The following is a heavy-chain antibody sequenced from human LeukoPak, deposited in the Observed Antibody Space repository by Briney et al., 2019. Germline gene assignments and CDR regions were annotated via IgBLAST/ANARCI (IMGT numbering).Heavy chain of an antibody. D-gene: IGHD1-1*01. CDR2: ISYSGST. CDR1: GGSISSGGYY. CDR3: ARAPGGGAGPYYFDF. Sequence: SQTLSLACTVSGGSISSGGYYWSWIRQHPEKGLEWIGHISYSGSTYYNPSLKSRVTLSGDTSKNQFSLKLSSVTAADTAVYYCARAPGGGAGPYYFDFWGQGTLGTVSS. V-gene: IGHV4-31*03. J-gene: IGHJ4*02.